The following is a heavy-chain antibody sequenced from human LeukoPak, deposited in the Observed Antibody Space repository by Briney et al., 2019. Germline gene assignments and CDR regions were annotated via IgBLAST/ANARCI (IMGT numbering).Heavy chain of an antibody. CDR3: AKATLGYCSGGSCYPKSPGPYYYYMDV. V-gene: IGHV3-48*01. D-gene: IGHD2-15*01. CDR2: ISSSSSTI. CDR1: GFTFSSYS. Sequence: GGSLRLSCAASGFTFSSYSMNWVRQAPGKGLEWVSYISSSSSTIYYADSVKGRFTISRDNSKNTLYLQMNSLRAEDTAVYYCAKATLGYCSGGSCYPKSPGPYYYYMDVWGKGTTVTVSS. J-gene: IGHJ6*03.